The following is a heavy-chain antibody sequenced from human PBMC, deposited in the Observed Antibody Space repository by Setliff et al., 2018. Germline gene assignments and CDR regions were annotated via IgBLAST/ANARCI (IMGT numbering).Heavy chain of an antibody. CDR3: ARHLLVQGTYHFDY. V-gene: IGHV4-39*01. CDR2: IYYTGST. D-gene: IGHD3-10*01. CDR1: GGSISSSSHY. Sequence: KPSETLSLTCTVSGGSISSSSHYWGWIRQPPGKGLEWIGSIYYTGSTYYNPSLKSRVTMSVDTSKRQFSLKLGSATAADTAVYFCARHLLVQGTYHFDYWGQGSPVTVSS. J-gene: IGHJ4*02.